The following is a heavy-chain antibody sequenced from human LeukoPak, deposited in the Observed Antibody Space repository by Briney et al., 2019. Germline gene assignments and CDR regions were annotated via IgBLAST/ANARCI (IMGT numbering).Heavy chain of an antibody. J-gene: IGHJ6*02. V-gene: IGHV4-34*01. Sequence: SETLSLTCAVYGGSFSGYYWSWIRQPPGKGLEWIGEINHSGSTNYNPSLKSRVTISVDTSKNQFSLKLSSVTAADTAVYYCARMAYSSGWYIGGHYYGMDVWGQGTTVTVSS. D-gene: IGHD6-19*01. CDR1: GGSFSGYY. CDR3: ARMAYSSGWYIGGHYYGMDV. CDR2: INHSGST.